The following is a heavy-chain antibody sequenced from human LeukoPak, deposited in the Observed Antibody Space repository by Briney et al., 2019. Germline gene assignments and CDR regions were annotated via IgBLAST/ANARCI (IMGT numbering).Heavy chain of an antibody. CDR2: IYYSGST. V-gene: IGHV4-31*03. CDR3: ARERGYSSGWYNWFDP. CDR1: GGSISSGGYY. Sequence: PSQTLSLTCTVSGGSISSGGYYWSWIRQHPGKGLEWIGYIYYSGSTYYNPSLKSRVTISVDTSKNQFSLKLSSVTAADTAVYYCARERGYSSGWYNWFDPWGQGTLATVSS. D-gene: IGHD6-19*01. J-gene: IGHJ5*02.